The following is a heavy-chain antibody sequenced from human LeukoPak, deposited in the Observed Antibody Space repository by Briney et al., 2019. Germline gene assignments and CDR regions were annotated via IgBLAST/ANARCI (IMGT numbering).Heavy chain of an antibody. D-gene: IGHD3-10*01. CDR3: ARPGGYYGSGSYLDY. V-gene: IGHV3-53*01. J-gene: IGHJ4*02. Sequence: GGSLRLSCAASGFTVSSNQMSWVRQAPGKGLEWVSGIYSGGSTYYADSVKGRFTISRDNSNNTLYLQMNSLRAEDTAVYYCARPGGYYGSGSYLDYWGQGTLVTVSS. CDR1: GFTVSSNQ. CDR2: IYSGGST.